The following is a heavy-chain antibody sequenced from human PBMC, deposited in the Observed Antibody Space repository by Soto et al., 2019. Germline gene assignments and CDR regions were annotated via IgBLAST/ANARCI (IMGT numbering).Heavy chain of an antibody. D-gene: IGHD2-21*02. Sequence: GGSLRLSCAVSGFSVSANYMSWVRQAPGKGLEWVSIIYSGGDTHYADSVKDRFTISRDNSKNTMYLQMNSLKAEDTAVYYCARTSYAYCGGACHNHDAFDVWGQGTLVT. J-gene: IGHJ3*01. CDR1: GFSVSANY. CDR2: IYSGGDT. CDR3: ARTSYAYCGGACHNHDAFDV. V-gene: IGHV3-66*01.